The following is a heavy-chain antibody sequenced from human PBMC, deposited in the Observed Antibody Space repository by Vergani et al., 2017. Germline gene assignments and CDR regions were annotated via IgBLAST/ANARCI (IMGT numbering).Heavy chain of an antibody. V-gene: IGHV2-5*04. CDR1: GFSLNTRGVS. J-gene: IGHJ6*03. Sequence: QITLKESGPTLVKPTQTLTLTCTFSGFSLNTRGVSVAWIRQPPGKALDWLALIYWNDDQHYSPSLNNRVTITKDTSKNQVVLTMTNMDYVDTGTYYCRYRKTECGTTGCFYPFYYYYYMDVLVKGTTVTVSS. D-gene: IGHD1-7*01. CDR3: RYRKTECGTTGCFYPFYYYYYMDV. CDR2: IYWNDDQ.